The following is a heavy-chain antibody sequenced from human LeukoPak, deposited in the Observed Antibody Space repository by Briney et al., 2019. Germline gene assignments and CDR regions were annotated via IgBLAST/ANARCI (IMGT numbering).Heavy chain of an antibody. J-gene: IGHJ6*03. V-gene: IGHV3-21*01. CDR2: ISSSSSYI. Sequence: PGRSLRLSCAASGFTFDDCAMHWVRQAPGKGLEWVSSISSSSSYIYYADSVKGRFTISRDNAKNSLYLQMNSLRAEDTAVYYCARGGTAMVLGYYYYYMDVWGKGTTVTVSS. CDR1: GFTFDDCA. CDR3: ARGGTAMVLGYYYYYMDV. D-gene: IGHD5-18*01.